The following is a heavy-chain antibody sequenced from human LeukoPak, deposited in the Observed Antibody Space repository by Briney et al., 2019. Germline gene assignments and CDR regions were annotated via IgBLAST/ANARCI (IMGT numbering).Heavy chain of an antibody. J-gene: IGHJ5*02. CDR2: IYYSGST. Sequence: SETLSLTCTVSGGSISSYYWSWIRQPPGKGLEWIGYIYYSGSTNYNPSLKSRVTISVDTSKNQFSLKLSSVTAADTAVYYCARTDISGASPVTHDNWFDPWGQGTLVTVSS. V-gene: IGHV4-59*12. CDR1: GGSISSYY. CDR3: ARTDISGASPVTHDNWFDP. D-gene: IGHD3-10*01.